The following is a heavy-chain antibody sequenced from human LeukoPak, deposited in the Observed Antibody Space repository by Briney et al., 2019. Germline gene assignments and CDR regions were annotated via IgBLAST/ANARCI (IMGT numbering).Heavy chain of an antibody. CDR1: GFTFSSYA. J-gene: IGHJ4*02. Sequence: PGGSLRLSCAASGFTFSSYAMSWVRQAPGKGLEWVSAISGSGGSTYYADSVKGRFTISRDNSKNTLYLQMNSLRAEDTAVYYCARESDEETSSAKSGDFDYWGQGTLVTVSS. CDR2: ISGSGGST. V-gene: IGHV3-23*01. CDR3: ARESDEETSSAKSGDFDY. D-gene: IGHD2-2*01.